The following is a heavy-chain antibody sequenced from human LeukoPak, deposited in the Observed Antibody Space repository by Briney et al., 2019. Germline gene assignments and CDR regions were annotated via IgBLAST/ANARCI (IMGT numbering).Heavy chain of an antibody. V-gene: IGHV3-15*01. D-gene: IGHD2-15*01. CDR1: GFSFNNAW. J-gene: IGHJ3*02. CDR2: IKRKIDGETT. Sequence: GGSLRLSCAVSGFSFNNAWMNWVRQAPGKGLEWVGRIKRKIDGETTDYAAPVKGRFTISRDDSKSTLYLQMNSLKSEDTAVYYCARQLGYCSGGSCGTTNAFDIWGQGTMVTVSS. CDR3: ARQLGYCSGGSCGTTNAFDI.